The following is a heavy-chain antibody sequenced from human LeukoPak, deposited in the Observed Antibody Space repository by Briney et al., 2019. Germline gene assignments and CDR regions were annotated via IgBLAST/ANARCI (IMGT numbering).Heavy chain of an antibody. D-gene: IGHD3-10*01. CDR1: GLTFDDYA. V-gene: IGHV3-9*01. J-gene: IGHJ5*02. CDR3: AKQGRHNWFDP. Sequence: GGSLRLSCAASGLTFDDYAMHWVRQAPGKGLEWVSGISWNSGSIGYADSVKGRFTISRDNAKNSLYLQMNSLRAEDTALYYCAKQGRHNWFDPWGQGTLVTVSS. CDR2: ISWNSGSI.